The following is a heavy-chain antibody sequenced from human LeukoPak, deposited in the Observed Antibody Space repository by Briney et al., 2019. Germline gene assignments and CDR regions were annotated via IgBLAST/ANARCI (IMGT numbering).Heavy chain of an antibody. CDR2: IATAGDP. J-gene: IGHJ2*01. CDR1: GFTFSRYD. CDR3: ARVLNFSRGTVTPLSNWYFDL. V-gene: IGHV3-13*05. D-gene: IGHD4-17*01. Sequence: PGGSLRLSCAASGFTFSRYDISWVRQATGKGLEWVSAIATAGDPYYPGSVKGRFTVSRENAKNSLYLQMNSLRAGDTAVYYCARVLNFSRGTVTPLSNWYFDLWGRGTLVTVS.